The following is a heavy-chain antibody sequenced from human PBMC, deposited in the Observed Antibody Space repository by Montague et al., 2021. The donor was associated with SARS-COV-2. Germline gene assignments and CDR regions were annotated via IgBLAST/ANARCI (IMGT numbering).Heavy chain of an antibody. V-gene: IGHV4-59*02. Sequence: SETLSLTCTVSGDSVSHDCWTWIRQPPGKGLEWIGYVYYSRSSXXXPSXXXRVSIAVDTSKNQYSLRLSTVTAADTAIYYCVRDPAPSGSGTFYDYWGQGTLVAVSS. D-gene: IGHD1-26*01. CDR1: GDSVSHDC. CDR3: VRDPAPSGSGTFYDY. CDR2: VYYSRSS. J-gene: IGHJ4*02.